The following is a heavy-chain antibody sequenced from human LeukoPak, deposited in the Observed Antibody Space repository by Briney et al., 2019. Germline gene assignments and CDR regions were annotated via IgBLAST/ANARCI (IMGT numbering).Heavy chain of an antibody. CDR1: GFTFSSYA. CDR2: ISGSGNST. J-gene: IGHJ4*02. Sequence: TGGSLRLSCAASGFTFSSYAMSWVRQAPGKGLEWVSAISGSGNSTFYADSVKGRFTISRDNAKNSLYLQMNSLRAEDTAVYYCARDSSSSWYDLSDYWGQGTLVTVSS. V-gene: IGHV3-23*01. CDR3: ARDSSSSWYDLSDY. D-gene: IGHD6-13*01.